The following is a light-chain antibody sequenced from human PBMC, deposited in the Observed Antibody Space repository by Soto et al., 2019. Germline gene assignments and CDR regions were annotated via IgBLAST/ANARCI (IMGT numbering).Light chain of an antibody. Sequence: QSALTQPRSVSGSPGQSVTISCTGASSDVGVYNYVSWYQHHPGKAPKLIIYDVTKRPSGVPDRFSGSKSGNTASLTISGLQAEDEADYYCCSYAGSYVFGTGTKAPS. J-gene: IGLJ1*01. CDR3: CSYAGSYV. CDR1: SSDVGVYNY. V-gene: IGLV2-11*01. CDR2: DVT.